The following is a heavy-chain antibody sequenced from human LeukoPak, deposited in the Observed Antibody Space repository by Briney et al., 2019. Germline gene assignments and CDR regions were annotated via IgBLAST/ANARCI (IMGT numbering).Heavy chain of an antibody. Sequence: PSETLSLTCAVYGGSISSESYYWSWIRQPAGKGLEWIGRIYSSGNSKYNPSLKSRVTISVDTSRNQFSLNLSSVTAADTAVYYCARDMTGSGWNDAFDIWGQGTMVTVSS. CDR3: ARDMTGSGWNDAFDI. D-gene: IGHD6-19*01. J-gene: IGHJ3*02. CDR1: GGSISSESYY. V-gene: IGHV4-61*02. CDR2: IYSSGNS.